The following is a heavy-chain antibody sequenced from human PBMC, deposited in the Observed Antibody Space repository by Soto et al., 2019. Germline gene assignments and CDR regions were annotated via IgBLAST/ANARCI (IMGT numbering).Heavy chain of an antibody. J-gene: IGHJ4*02. V-gene: IGHV3-21*01. Sequence: EVPLVESGGGLVKPGGSLRLSCAASGFTFSAYSMNWVRQVPGKGLEWVSSISSSSSYIYYADSVKGRFTISRDNAKNSLYLQMNSLRAEDTAVYYCASTTLPGYTSSWLLDYWGQGALVTVSS. CDR3: ASTTLPGYTSSWLLDY. D-gene: IGHD6-13*01. CDR1: GFTFSAYS. CDR2: ISSSSSYI.